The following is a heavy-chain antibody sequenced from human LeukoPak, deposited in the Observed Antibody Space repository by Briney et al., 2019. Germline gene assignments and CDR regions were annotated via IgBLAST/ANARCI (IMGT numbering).Heavy chain of an antibody. CDR1: GFTFNTYT. V-gene: IGHV3-48*04. CDR2: ISGSSGII. D-gene: IGHD3-3*01. Sequence: GGSLRLSCAASGFTFNTYTMNWVRQAPGKGLEWVSYISGSSGIIDYADSVRGRFTISRDNTKNSLYLQMSSLRAEDTAVYYCATDRGWRTGGYYLYYFEYWGQGTLVTFSS. J-gene: IGHJ4*02. CDR3: ATDRGWRTGGYYLYYFEY.